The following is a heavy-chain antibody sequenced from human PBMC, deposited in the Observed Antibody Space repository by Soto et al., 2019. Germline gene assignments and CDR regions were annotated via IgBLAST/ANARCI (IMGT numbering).Heavy chain of an antibody. V-gene: IGHV4-61*01. CDR2: IYYSGST. Sequence: PSETVSLTCTVSGGSVSSGSYYWSWIRQPPGKGLEWIGYIYYSGSTNYNPSLKSRVTISVDTSKNQFSLKLSSVTAADTAVYYCARSDTGTSYYYGMDVWGQGTTVTVSS. J-gene: IGHJ6*02. D-gene: IGHD1-1*01. CDR1: GGSVSSGSYY. CDR3: ARSDTGTSYYYGMDV.